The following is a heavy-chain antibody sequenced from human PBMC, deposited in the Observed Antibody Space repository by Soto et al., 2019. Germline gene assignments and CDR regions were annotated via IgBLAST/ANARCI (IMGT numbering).Heavy chain of an antibody. V-gene: IGHV4-30-4*01. CDR3: ARVLNTGTTPFDY. CDR2: IYYSGST. J-gene: IGHJ4*02. Sequence: PSETLSLTCNVSGGSISSGDYYWSWIRQPPGKGLEWIGYIYYSGSTYYNPSLKSRVTISVDTSKNQFSLKLSSVTAADTAVYYCARVLNTGTTPFDYWGQGTLVTVSS. D-gene: IGHD1-7*01. CDR1: GGSISSGDYY.